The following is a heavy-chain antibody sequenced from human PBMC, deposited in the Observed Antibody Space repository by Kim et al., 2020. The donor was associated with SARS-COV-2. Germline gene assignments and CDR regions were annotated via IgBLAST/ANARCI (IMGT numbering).Heavy chain of an antibody. Sequence: GGSLRLSCAASGFTFSSYDMHWVRQATGKGLEWVSAIGTAGDTYYPGSVKGRFTISRENAKNSLYLQMNSLRAGDTAVYYCARGARRYYYYGMDVWGQGTTVTVSS. CDR1: GFTFSSYD. CDR3: ARGARRYYYYGMDV. CDR2: IGTAGDT. D-gene: IGHD6-6*01. V-gene: IGHV3-13*04. J-gene: IGHJ6*02.